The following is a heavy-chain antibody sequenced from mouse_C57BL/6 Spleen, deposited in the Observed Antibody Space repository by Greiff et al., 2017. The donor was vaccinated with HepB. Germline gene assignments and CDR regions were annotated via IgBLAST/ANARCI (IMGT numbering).Heavy chain of an antibody. CDR2: ISNGGGST. Sequence: EVQLVESGGGLVQPGGSLKLSCAASGFTFSDYSMYWVRQTPEKRLEWVAYISNGGGSTYYPDTVKGRFTISRDNAKNTLYLQMSRLKSEDTAMYYCARHLDDYYAMDYWGQGTSVTVSS. J-gene: IGHJ4*01. CDR1: GFTFSDYS. V-gene: IGHV5-12*01. CDR3: ARHLDDYYAMDY.